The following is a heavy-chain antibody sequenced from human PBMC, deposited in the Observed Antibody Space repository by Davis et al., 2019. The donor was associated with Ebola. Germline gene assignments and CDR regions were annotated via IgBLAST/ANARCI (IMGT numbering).Heavy chain of an antibody. Sequence: GESLKISCAASGFTFTKYVMSWVRRAPGKGLEWVSTLGLSADTYYADSVKGRFTISRDNSKNTLHLQMNSLRVEDTAIYYCVKRSGGELPEYWGQGTQVTVSS. CDR1: GFTFTKYV. D-gene: IGHD3-16*01. CDR3: VKRSGGELPEY. J-gene: IGHJ4*02. CDR2: LGLSADT. V-gene: IGHV3-23*01.